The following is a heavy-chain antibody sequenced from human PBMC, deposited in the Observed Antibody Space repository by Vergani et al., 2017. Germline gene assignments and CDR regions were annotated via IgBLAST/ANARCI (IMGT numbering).Heavy chain of an antibody. V-gene: IGHV4-34*01. CDR1: GGSFTSYH. CDR2: IDHTGRP. D-gene: IGHD4-11*01. Sequence: QVQLQQWGGGLLKPSETLSLTCVVNGGSFTSYHWTWIRQSPGEGLEWVGDIDHTGRPDYNPSLKSRLTMSVDKSRNQFSLTHNSVTATDTAIYFCARVNTETNGHLYYYYYMDVWVQGTAVAVS. J-gene: IGHJ6*03. CDR3: ARVNTETNGHLYYYYYMDV.